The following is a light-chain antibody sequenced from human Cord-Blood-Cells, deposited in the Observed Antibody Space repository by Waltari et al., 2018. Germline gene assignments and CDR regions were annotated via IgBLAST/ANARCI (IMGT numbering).Light chain of an antibody. CDR3: SSYTSISTLV. Sequence: SDLTQPASGAASPGQSITISCTGTSSDVGGYNDVSWYQQHPGKAPKLMIYDVSNRPSGVSNRVSGSKSGNTASLTISGLQAEDEADYSCSSYTSISTLVFGGGTKLTVL. J-gene: IGLJ3*02. CDR2: DVS. V-gene: IGLV2-14*01. CDR1: SSDVGGYND.